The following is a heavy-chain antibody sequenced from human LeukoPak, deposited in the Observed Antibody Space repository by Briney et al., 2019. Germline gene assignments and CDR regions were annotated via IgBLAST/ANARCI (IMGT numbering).Heavy chain of an antibody. J-gene: IGHJ4*02. Sequence: PSETLSLTCTVSGGSISSGDYYWSWIRQPPGKGLEWIGYIYYSGSTYYNPSLKSRVTISVDTSKNQFSLKLSSVTAADTAVYYCARVPHCSSTSCYKVVGYFDYWGQGTLVTVSS. V-gene: IGHV4-30-4*08. CDR2: IYYSGST. CDR3: ARVPHCSSTSCYKVVGYFDY. CDR1: GGSISSGDYY. D-gene: IGHD2-2*02.